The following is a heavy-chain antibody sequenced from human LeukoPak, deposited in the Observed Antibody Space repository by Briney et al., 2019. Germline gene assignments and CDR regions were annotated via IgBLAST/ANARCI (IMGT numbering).Heavy chain of an antibody. CDR1: GFTSDDYA. D-gene: IGHD5-24*01. CDR3: AKVAVEMATIFDY. V-gene: IGHV3-9*02. J-gene: IGHJ4*02. CDR2: ISWNSGSI. Sequence: GGSLRLSCAASGFTSDDYAMHWVRQVPGKGLDWVAGISWNSGSIGYADSVKGRFSISRDNAKNSLYLQMNSLRAEDTAVYYCAKVAVEMATIFDYWGQGTLVTVSS.